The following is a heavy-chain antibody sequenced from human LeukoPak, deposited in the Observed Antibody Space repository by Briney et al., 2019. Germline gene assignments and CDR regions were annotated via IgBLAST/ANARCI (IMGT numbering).Heavy chain of an antibody. D-gene: IGHD2-15*01. J-gene: IGHJ1*01. CDR3: AIGDCSGGSCYHAEYFQH. Sequence: GASVKVSCKASGYTFTGYYMHWVRQAPGQGLEWMGWINPNSGNTGYAQKFQGRVTMTRNTSISTAYMELSSLRSEDTAVYYCAIGDCSGGSCYHAEYFQHWGQGTLVTVSS. CDR1: GYTFTGYY. V-gene: IGHV1-8*02. CDR2: INPNSGNT.